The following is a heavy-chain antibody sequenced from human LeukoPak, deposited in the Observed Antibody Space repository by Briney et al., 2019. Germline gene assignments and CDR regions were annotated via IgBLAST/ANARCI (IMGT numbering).Heavy chain of an antibody. CDR1: GGSLSSYY. D-gene: IGHD3-22*01. CDR3: ARHAYYYDSSGYLPYYFDY. J-gene: IGHJ4*02. CDR2: IYSSGRT. V-gene: IGHV4-59*08. Sequence: SETLSLTCTVSGGSLSSYYWSWIRQPPGKGLEWIGYIYSSGRTNYNPSLKSRVTISVDTSKNQFFLNLNSVTAADTAVYYCARHAYYYDSSGYLPYYFDYWGQGTLVTVSS.